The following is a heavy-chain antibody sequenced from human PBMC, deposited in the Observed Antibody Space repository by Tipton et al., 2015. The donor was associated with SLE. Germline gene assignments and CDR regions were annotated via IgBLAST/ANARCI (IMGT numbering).Heavy chain of an antibody. CDR2: IYHSGNT. CDR1: GDSISSSVYY. D-gene: IGHD5-24*01. J-gene: IGHJ4*02. Sequence: TLSLTCIVSGDSISSSVYYWSWIRQHPGKGLEWIGYIYHSGNTYYNPSLKSRVSISVDTSKNQFSLKLNSVTAADTAVYYCASTSIRQFADNWGQGILVTVSS. V-gene: IGHV4-31*03. CDR3: ASTSIRQFADN.